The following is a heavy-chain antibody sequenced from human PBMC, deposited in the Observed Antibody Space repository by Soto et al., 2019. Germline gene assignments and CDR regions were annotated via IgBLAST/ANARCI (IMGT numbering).Heavy chain of an antibody. V-gene: IGHV4-39*01. J-gene: IGHJ6*02. Sequence: SETLSLTCTVPGGSTSTSDYYWGWIRQPPGKGLEWSGSMYYTGRTYNNPSLKSRVAISVDTSKNQFSLTLSSVTAADTAVYYCARHLDPYYYGMDAWGQGIKVTVSS. CDR2: MYYTGRT. D-gene: IGHD3-3*01. CDR3: ARHLDPYYYGMDA. CDR1: GGSTSTSDYY.